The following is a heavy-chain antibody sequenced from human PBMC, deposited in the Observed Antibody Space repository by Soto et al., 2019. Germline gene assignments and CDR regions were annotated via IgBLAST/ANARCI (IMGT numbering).Heavy chain of an antibody. J-gene: IGHJ4*02. D-gene: IGHD5-18*01. CDR2: INHSGST. Sequence: SETLSLTCAVYGGSFSGYYWSWIRQPPGKGLEWIGEINHSGSTNYNPSLKSRVTISVDTSKNQFSLKLSSVTAADTAVYYCARNLRVDTAMGSIDYWGQGTLVTVSS. CDR3: ARNLRVDTAMGSIDY. CDR1: GGSFSGYY. V-gene: IGHV4-34*01.